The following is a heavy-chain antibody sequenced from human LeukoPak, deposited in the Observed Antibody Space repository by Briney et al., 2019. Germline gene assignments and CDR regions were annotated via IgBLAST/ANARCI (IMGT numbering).Heavy chain of an antibody. D-gene: IGHD6-19*01. CDR2: INPNSGGT. Sequence: GASVKVSCKASGYTFTGYYMHWVRQAPGQGLEWMGWINPNSGGTNYAQKFQGRVTMTRDTSISTACMELSRLRSDDTAVYYCARDSSGWSPYFDYWGQGTLVTVSS. CDR3: ARDSSGWSPYFDY. CDR1: GYTFTGYY. V-gene: IGHV1-2*02. J-gene: IGHJ4*02.